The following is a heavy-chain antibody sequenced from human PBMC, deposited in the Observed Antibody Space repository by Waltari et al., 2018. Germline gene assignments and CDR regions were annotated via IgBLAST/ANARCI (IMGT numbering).Heavy chain of an antibody. Sequence: QVQLVESGGGVVQPGRSLRLSCAASGFTFSSYGMHWVRQAPGKGLEWVAVIWYDGSNKYYADYEKGRFTISRDNSKNTLYLQMNSLRAEDTAMYDCAKGPGGYYGSGSQKDTVYWGQGTLVTVSS. CDR2: IWYDGSNK. CDR3: AKGPGGYYGSGSQKDTVY. D-gene: IGHD3-10*01. CDR1: GFTFSSYG. V-gene: IGHV3-30*18. J-gene: IGHJ4*02.